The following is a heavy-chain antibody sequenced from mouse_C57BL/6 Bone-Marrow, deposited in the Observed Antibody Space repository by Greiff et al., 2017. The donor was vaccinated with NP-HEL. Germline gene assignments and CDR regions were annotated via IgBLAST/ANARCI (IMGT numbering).Heavy chain of an antibody. CDR1: GFTFSSYA. CDR2: ISDGGSYT. J-gene: IGHJ4*01. V-gene: IGHV5-4*01. CDR3: ARGVGY. Sequence: EVHLVESGGGLVKPGGSLKLSCAASGFTFSSYAMSWVRQTPEKRLEWVATISDGGSYTYYPDNVKGRFTISRDNAKNNLYLQMSHLKSEDTAMYYCARGVGYWGQETSVTVSS. D-gene: IGHD1-1*01.